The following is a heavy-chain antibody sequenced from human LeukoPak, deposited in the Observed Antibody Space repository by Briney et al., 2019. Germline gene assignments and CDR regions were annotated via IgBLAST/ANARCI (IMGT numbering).Heavy chain of an antibody. V-gene: IGHV4-4*02. D-gene: IGHD6-19*01. Sequence: WMGWVRQPPGKGLEGIGHIYHSGTTYYDPSVKSRMTISVDKSKNQFSLKLSSVTAADTAVYYCARRGKVAGTYWGQGTLVTVSS. CDR2: IYHSGTT. CDR3: ARRGKVAGTY. J-gene: IGHJ4*02. CDR1: W.